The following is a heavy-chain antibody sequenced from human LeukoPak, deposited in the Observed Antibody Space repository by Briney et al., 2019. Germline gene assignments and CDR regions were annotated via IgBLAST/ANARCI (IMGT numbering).Heavy chain of an antibody. CDR1: GFTFSSYS. CDR3: ARGRRYYGSGRAYYMDV. CDR2: ISSSSSTI. J-gene: IGHJ6*03. Sequence: GGFLRLSCAASGFTFSSYSMNWVRQAPGKGLEWVSYISSSSSTIYYADSVKGRFTISRDNAKNSLYLQMNSLRAEDTAVYYCARGRRYYGSGRAYYMDVWGKGTTVTVSS. D-gene: IGHD3-10*01. V-gene: IGHV3-48*04.